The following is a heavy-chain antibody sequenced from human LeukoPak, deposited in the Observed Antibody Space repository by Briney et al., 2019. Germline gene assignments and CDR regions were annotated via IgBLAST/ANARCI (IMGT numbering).Heavy chain of an antibody. CDR1: GYSVSSNSAA. Sequence: SQTLSLTCAISGYSVSSNSAAWDWLTQSPSRDLEWLGRKYYGSKWYTDYAVSVQSRLTINPHTSKNQFSLQLNSVTPEDTAVYYCAAELSPSNWFDPWGQGNLVTVSS. J-gene: IGHJ5*02. V-gene: IGHV6-1*01. CDR3: AAELSPSNWFDP. CDR2: KYYGSKWYT. D-gene: IGHD3-16*02.